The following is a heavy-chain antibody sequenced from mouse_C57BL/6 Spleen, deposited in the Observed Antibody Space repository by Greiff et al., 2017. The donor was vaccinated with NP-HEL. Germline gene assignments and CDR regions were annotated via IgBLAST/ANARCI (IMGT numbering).Heavy chain of an antibody. CDR1: GYTFTDYY. D-gene: IGHD1-1*01. CDR3: ASPHYYGSSYWYFDV. Sequence: VQLRQSGPELVKPGASVKISCKASGYTFTDYYMNWVKQSHGKSLEWIGDINPNNGGTSYNQKFKGKATLTVDKSSSTAYMELRSLTSEDSAVYYCASPHYYGSSYWYFDVWGTGTTVTVSS. V-gene: IGHV1-26*01. CDR2: INPNNGGT. J-gene: IGHJ1*03.